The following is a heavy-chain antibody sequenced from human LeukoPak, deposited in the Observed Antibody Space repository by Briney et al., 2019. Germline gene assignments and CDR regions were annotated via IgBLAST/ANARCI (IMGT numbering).Heavy chain of an antibody. CDR3: ARFVGACSGGSCYSDS. Sequence: GESLKISCKGSGYSFTSYWIGWVRQMPGKGLEWMGIIYPGDSDTRYSPSFQGQVTISADKSISTAYLQWNSLKASDTAMYYCARFVGACSGGSCYSDSWGQGTLVTVSS. D-gene: IGHD2-15*01. CDR2: IYPGDSDT. CDR1: GYSFTSYW. V-gene: IGHV5-51*01. J-gene: IGHJ4*02.